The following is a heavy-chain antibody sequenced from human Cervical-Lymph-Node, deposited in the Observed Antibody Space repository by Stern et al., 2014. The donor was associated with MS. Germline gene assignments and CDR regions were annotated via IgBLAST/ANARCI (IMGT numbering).Heavy chain of an antibody. D-gene: IGHD5-24*01. CDR1: GGTFSSFA. V-gene: IGHV1-69*06. Sequence: VQLVESGAEVKKPGSALKVSCKVSGGTFSSFAFSWVRQGPGQGLEWMGGIVPLFHTAKNTKKFQDRLTITANKSATTVYMELSSLRPEDTAVYFCSRDPPLLKKGETNGFWGQGTLVTVSS. CDR2: IVPLFHTA. CDR3: SRDPPLLKKGETNGF. J-gene: IGHJ4*02.